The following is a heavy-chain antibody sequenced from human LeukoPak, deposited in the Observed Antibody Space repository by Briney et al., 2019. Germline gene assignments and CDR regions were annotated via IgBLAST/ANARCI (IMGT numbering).Heavy chain of an antibody. J-gene: IGHJ5*02. Sequence: PSETLSHTRAVYVASPSDYYWSWIRPPPGKGLEWIGEIDHSGSTKCNPSLKGRVPISLDTSKNQFSLDLTSVTAADTAVYYCATASQLGSYNWFDPWGQGTLVTVSS. V-gene: IGHV4-34*01. CDR1: VASPSDYY. CDR2: IDHSGST. CDR3: ATASQLGSYNWFDP. D-gene: IGHD1-1*01.